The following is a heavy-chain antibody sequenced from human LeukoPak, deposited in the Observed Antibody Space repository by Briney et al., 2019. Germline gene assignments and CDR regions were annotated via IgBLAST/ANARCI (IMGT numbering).Heavy chain of an antibody. D-gene: IGHD1-26*01. V-gene: IGHV4-59*11. CDR1: GVSISSHY. CDR3: ARDEWEHNY. Sequence: PSETLSLTCTVSGVSISSHYWSWIRQPPGKGLEWIGYMSYNARSDYNPSLKGRITISIDASKNQLSLKLSSVTAADTAVYYCARDEWEHNYWGQGTLVTASS. J-gene: IGHJ4*02. CDR2: MSYNARS.